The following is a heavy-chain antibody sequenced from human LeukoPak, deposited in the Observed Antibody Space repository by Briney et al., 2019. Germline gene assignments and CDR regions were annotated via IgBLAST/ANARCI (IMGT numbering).Heavy chain of an antibody. CDR1: GGTFSSYA. V-gene: IGHV1-69*01. CDR2: IIPIFGTA. J-gene: IGHJ3*02. D-gene: IGHD3-10*01. Sequence: GASVKVSCKASGGTFSSYAISWVRQAPGQGLEWMEGIIPIFGTANYAQKFQGRVTITADESTSTAYMELSSLRSEDTAVYYCARIVSSVRALTGAFDIWGQGTMVTVSS. CDR3: ARIVSSVRALTGAFDI.